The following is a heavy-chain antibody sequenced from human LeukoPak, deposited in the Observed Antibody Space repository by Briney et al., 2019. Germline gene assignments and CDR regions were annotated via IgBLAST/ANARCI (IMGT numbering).Heavy chain of an antibody. Sequence: PSETLSLTCTVSGGSISSSSYHWGWIRQPPGKGLEGIGNMYYSGSTYYNPSLKSRVTLSVDTSKNQFSLKMSSVSAADTALYYCARLYGSTLYFDYWGQGTLVTVSS. CDR2: MYYSGST. D-gene: IGHD2-15*01. CDR3: ARLYGSTLYFDY. V-gene: IGHV4-39*01. J-gene: IGHJ4*02. CDR1: GGSISSSSYH.